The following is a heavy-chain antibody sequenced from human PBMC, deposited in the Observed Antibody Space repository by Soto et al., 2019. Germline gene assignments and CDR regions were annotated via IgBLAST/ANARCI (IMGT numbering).Heavy chain of an antibody. CDR2: IYYSGST. D-gene: IGHD4-4*01. Sequence: QVQLQESGPGLVKPSETLSLTCTVSGGSISSYYWSWIRQPPGKGLEWIGYIYYSGSTNYNPSLKSRVTISVDTSKNQFSLKLSSVTAADTAVYYCARMTGQYEAFDIWGQGTMVTVSS. J-gene: IGHJ3*02. CDR1: GGSISSYY. V-gene: IGHV4-59*01. CDR3: ARMTGQYEAFDI.